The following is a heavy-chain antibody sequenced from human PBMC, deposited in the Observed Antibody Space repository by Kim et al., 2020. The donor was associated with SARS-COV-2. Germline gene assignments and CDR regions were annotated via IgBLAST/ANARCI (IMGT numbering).Heavy chain of an antibody. CDR3: ASVGGGAAAGTRWFDP. D-gene: IGHD6-13*01. Sequence: SQTLSLTCAISGDSVSSNSAAWNWIRQSPSRGLEWLGRTYYRSKWYNDYAVSVKSRITINPDTSKNQFSLQLNSVTPEDTAVYYCASVGGGAAAGTRWFDPWGQGTLVTVSS. CDR2: TYYRSKWYN. J-gene: IGHJ5*02. CDR1: GDSVSSNSAA. V-gene: IGHV6-1*01.